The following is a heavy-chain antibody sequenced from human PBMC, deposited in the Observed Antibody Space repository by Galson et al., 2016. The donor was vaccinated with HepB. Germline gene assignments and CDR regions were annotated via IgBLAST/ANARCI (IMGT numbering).Heavy chain of an antibody. V-gene: IGHV4-34*01. Sequence: SETLSLTCAVYGGSFSDYYWSWIRQPPGKGLEWIGEINHSGTINYNPSLKSRVTISVDTSKNQFSLKLSSVTAVDTAVYYCARARYSSGLYNWFDPWGQGTLVTVSS. CDR2: INHSGTI. CDR1: GGSFSDYY. D-gene: IGHD6-19*01. J-gene: IGHJ5*02. CDR3: ARARYSSGLYNWFDP.